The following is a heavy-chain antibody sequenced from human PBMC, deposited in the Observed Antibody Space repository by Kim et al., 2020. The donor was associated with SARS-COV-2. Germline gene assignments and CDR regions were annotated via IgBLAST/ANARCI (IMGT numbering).Heavy chain of an antibody. Sequence: SETLSLTCAVSGGSISSSSYYWGWIRQPPGKGLEWIGSILYSGSTQYNLSLKSRVTISVDTSKNQFSLKVNSVSAADTAVYYCARHVVGSYGWPWDYWGQGMLVTVSS. D-gene: IGHD1-26*01. CDR1: GGSISSSSYY. CDR3: ARHVVGSYGWPWDY. J-gene: IGHJ4*02. CDR2: ILYSGST. V-gene: IGHV4-39*01.